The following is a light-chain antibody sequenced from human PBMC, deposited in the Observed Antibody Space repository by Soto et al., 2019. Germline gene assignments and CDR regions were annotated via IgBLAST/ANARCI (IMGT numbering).Light chain of an antibody. CDR2: EVT. Sequence: QSALTQPASVSGSPGQSITLSCTGTSADVGGYDFVSWYQQSPGKVPKLIIFEVTNRPSGVSNRFSGSKSGNTASLTISGLQAEDEGDYYCSSYTTRSTLVFGGGTKLTVL. CDR3: SSYTTRSTLV. V-gene: IGLV2-14*01. J-gene: IGLJ2*01. CDR1: SADVGGYDF.